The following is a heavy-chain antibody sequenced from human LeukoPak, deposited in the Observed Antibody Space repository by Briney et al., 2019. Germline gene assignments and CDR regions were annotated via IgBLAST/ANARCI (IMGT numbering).Heavy chain of an antibody. Sequence: ASVKVSCKASGYTFTSYDINWVRQATGQGLEWMGWMNPNSGNTGYAQKFQGRVTMTRNTSISTAYMELSSLRSEDTAVYYCARFGIVATINTFDYWGQGTLVTVSS. J-gene: IGHJ4*02. D-gene: IGHD5-12*01. V-gene: IGHV1-8*01. CDR2: MNPNSGNT. CDR1: GYTFTSYD. CDR3: ARFGIVATINTFDY.